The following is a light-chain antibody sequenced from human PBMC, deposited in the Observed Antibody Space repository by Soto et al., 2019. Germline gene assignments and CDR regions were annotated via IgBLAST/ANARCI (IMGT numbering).Light chain of an antibody. CDR3: SSYAGRHKLGLV. V-gene: IGLV2-8*01. CDR2: EVS. J-gene: IGLJ1*01. Sequence: QSVLTQPPSASGSPGQSVTISCTGTSSDVGDYTYVSWYQQHPGKAPKLMISEVSKRPSGVPDRFSGSKSGNTASLTVSGLQAEDEADYYCSSYAGRHKLGLVFGTGTKVTVL. CDR1: SSDVGDYTY.